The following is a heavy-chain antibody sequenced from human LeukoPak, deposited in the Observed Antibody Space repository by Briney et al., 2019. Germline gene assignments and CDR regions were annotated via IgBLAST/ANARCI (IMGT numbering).Heavy chain of an antibody. D-gene: IGHD2-2*01. CDR3: ARGDCSSTSCYYYDSSGVPTQDY. Sequence: ASVKVSCKASGYTFTCYYMHWVRQAPGQGLEWMGRINPNSGGTNYAQKFQGRVTMTRDTSISTAYMELSRLRSDDTAVYYCARGDCSSTSCYYYDSSGVPTQDYWGQGTLVTVSS. CDR1: GYTFTCYY. CDR2: INPNSGGT. V-gene: IGHV1-2*06. J-gene: IGHJ4*02.